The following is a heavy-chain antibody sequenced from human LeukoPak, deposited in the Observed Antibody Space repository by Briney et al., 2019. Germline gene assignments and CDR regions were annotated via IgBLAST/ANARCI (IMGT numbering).Heavy chain of an antibody. CDR1: GFTFSTLA. D-gene: IGHD2-21*02. CDR2: ISSRGDDT. CDR3: AKHRRSSLVTTYFDA. Sequence: GGSLRLSCAASGFTFSTLAMSCVRQAPGNGLEWVSSISSRGDDTDYADSVKGRFTISRDNSKNTLYLQLNSLRLNDTAIFYCAKHRRSSLVTTYFDAWGQGILVAVSS. J-gene: IGHJ4*02. V-gene: IGHV3-23*01.